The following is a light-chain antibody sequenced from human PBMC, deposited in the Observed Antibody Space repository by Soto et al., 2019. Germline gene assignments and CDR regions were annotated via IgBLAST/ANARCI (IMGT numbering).Light chain of an antibody. Sequence: EMVLTQSPGTLSLSPGDRATLSCRASQSVSNDYLAWFQQKPGQTPRLLIYSVSSRATGIPDRFSGSGSGTDFTLTISRLEPEDFAMYYCQQYGSSGTFGQGTKVDIK. CDR2: SVS. CDR1: QSVSNDY. CDR3: QQYGSSGT. J-gene: IGKJ1*01. V-gene: IGKV3-20*01.